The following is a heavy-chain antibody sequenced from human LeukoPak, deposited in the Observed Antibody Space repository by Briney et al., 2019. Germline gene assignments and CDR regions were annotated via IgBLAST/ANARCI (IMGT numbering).Heavy chain of an antibody. CDR3: ATDRTGDNWFDP. CDR2: VYYSGST. V-gene: IGHV4-59*01. Sequence: SETLSLACTVSGDXISSYYWSWIRQPPGKGLEWIGYVYYSGSTNYNPSLKSRVTMSVDTSKNQFSLRLSSVTAADTAVYYCATDRTGDNWFDPWGQGTLVTVSS. CDR1: GDXISSYY. D-gene: IGHD3/OR15-3a*01. J-gene: IGHJ5*02.